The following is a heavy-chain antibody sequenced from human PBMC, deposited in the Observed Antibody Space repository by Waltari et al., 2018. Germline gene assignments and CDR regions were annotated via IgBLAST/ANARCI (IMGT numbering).Heavy chain of an antibody. V-gene: IGHV3-30-3*01. J-gene: IGHJ6*03. CDR3: ARDLIPGADGDVYMDV. CDR1: GFTFSSYA. CDR2: ISYDGSNK. D-gene: IGHD7-27*01. Sequence: QVQLVESGGGVVQPGRSLRLSCAASGFTFSSYAMHWVRQAPGKGLEWVAVISYDGSNKYYADSVKGRFNISRDNSKNTLDLQMNSLRAEDTAVYYCARDLIPGADGDVYMDVWGKGTTVTVSS.